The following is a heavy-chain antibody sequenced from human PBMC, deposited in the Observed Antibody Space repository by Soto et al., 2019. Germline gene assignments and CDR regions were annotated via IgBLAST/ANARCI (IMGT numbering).Heavy chain of an antibody. J-gene: IGHJ4*02. CDR2: TYYRSRWYN. Sequence: SQTLSLTCVISGDSVSGNSAAWNWIRQSPSRGLEWLGRTYYRSRWYNDYAVSVTSRITVTPDTSKNQFSLHLNSVTLEDTAVYYCARESPYYVSSDSYLDYWGQGALVTVSS. CDR3: ARESPYYVSSDSYLDY. CDR1: GDSVSGNSAA. D-gene: IGHD3-16*01. V-gene: IGHV6-1*01.